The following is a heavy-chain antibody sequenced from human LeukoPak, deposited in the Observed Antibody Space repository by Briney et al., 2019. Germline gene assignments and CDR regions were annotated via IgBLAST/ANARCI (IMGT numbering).Heavy chain of an antibody. CDR2: IRYDGSNK. D-gene: IGHD6-6*01. V-gene: IGHV3-30*02. J-gene: IGHJ4*02. CDR3: AKDSSSSLGSFDY. CDR1: GFTFSSYG. Sequence: GGSLRLSCAASGFTFSSYGMHWVRQAPGKGLEWVAFIRYDGSNKYYADSVKGRFTISRDNSKNTLYLQMNSLRAEDTAVYYCAKDSSSSLGSFDYWGQGTLVTVSS.